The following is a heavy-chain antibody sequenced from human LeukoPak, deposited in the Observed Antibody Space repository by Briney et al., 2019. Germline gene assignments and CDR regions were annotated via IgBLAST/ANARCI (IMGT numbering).Heavy chain of an antibody. V-gene: IGHV3-23*01. Sequence: GGSLRLSCAASGFTFSSYAMSWVRQAPGKGLEWVSAISGSGGSTYYADSVKGRFTISRDNAKNSLYLQMNSLRAEDTAVYYCARASDAFDIWGQGTMLTVSS. CDR2: ISGSGGST. CDR1: GFTFSSYA. J-gene: IGHJ3*02. CDR3: ARASDAFDI.